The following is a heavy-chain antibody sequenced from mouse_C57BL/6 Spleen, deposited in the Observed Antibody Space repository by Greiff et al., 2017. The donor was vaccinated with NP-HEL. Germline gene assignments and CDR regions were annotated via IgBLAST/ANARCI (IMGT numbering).Heavy chain of an antibody. Sequence: QVQLQQSGAELVMPGASVKLSCKASGYTFTSYWMHWVKQRPGQGLEWIGEIDPSDSYTNYNQKFKGKSTLTVDKSSSTAYMQLSSLTSEDSAVYYCARVTAQATLFDYWGQGTTLTVSS. CDR3: ARVTAQATLFDY. CDR1: GYTFTSYW. V-gene: IGHV1-69*01. D-gene: IGHD3-2*02. CDR2: IDPSDSYT. J-gene: IGHJ2*01.